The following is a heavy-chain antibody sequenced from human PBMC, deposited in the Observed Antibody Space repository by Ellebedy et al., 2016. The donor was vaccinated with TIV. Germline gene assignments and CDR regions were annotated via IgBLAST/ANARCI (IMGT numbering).Heavy chain of an antibody. Sequence: GESLKISCAGSGITLSTYWMSWVRQGPGKGLEWVANINEGGSETHYVDSVKGRFTISRDNAKRSVFLQVNSLRAEDTGIYYCAVGRRISDYWGQGTLVTVSS. D-gene: IGHD1-26*01. CDR1: GITLSTYW. CDR3: AVGRRISDY. V-gene: IGHV3-7*01. J-gene: IGHJ4*02. CDR2: INEGGSET.